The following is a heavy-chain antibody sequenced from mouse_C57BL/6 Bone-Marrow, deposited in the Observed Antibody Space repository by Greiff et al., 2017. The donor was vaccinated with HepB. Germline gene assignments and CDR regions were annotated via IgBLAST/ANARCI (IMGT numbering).Heavy chain of an antibody. Sequence: QVQLQQSGPELVKPGASVKISCKASGYSFTSYYIHWVKQRPGQGLEWIGWIYPGSGNTKYNEKFKGKATLTADTSSSTAYMQLSSLTSEDSAVYYCAREGILYYIDYWGQGTTLTVSS. J-gene: IGHJ2*01. CDR3: AREGILYYIDY. CDR1: GYSFTSYY. CDR2: IYPGSGNT. V-gene: IGHV1-66*01.